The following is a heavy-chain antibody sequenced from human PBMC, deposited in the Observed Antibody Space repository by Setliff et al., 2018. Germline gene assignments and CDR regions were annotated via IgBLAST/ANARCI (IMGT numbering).Heavy chain of an antibody. D-gene: IGHD6-13*01. CDR1: GGSFSGYY. V-gene: IGHV4-34*01. J-gene: IGHJ4*02. Sequence: ETLSLTCAVYGGSFSGYYWSWIRQPPGKGLEWIGEINHSGSTNYNSSLKSRVTISVDTSKNQFSLKLSSVTAADTAVYYCARGAGAAGLFDYWGQGTLVTVPS. CDR3: ARGAGAAGLFDY. CDR2: INHSGST.